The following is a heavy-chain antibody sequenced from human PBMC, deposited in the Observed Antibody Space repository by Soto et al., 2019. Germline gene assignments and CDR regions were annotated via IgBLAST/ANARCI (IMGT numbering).Heavy chain of an antibody. Sequence: SETLSLTCAVYGGSFSGYYWSWIRQPPGKGLEWIGEINHSGSTNYNPSLKSRVTISVDTSKNQFSLKLSSVTAADTAVYYCARGRREVDYYYGMDVWGQGTTVTVSS. CDR2: INHSGST. CDR1: GGSFSGYY. J-gene: IGHJ6*02. V-gene: IGHV4-34*01. CDR3: ARGRREVDYYYGMDV. D-gene: IGHD1-26*01.